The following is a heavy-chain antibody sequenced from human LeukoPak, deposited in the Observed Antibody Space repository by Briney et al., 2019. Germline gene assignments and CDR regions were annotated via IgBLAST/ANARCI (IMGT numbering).Heavy chain of an antibody. Sequence: PSETLSLTCTVSGGSISSYYWSWIRQPAGKGLEWIGRIYTSGSTNYNPSLKSRVTMSVDTSKNQFSLTVSSVTAADTAIYYCARSGASSSGWPFDFWGQGTLVTVPS. CDR2: IYTSGST. CDR3: ARSGASSSGWPFDF. V-gene: IGHV4-4*07. CDR1: GGSISSYY. D-gene: IGHD6-19*01. J-gene: IGHJ4*02.